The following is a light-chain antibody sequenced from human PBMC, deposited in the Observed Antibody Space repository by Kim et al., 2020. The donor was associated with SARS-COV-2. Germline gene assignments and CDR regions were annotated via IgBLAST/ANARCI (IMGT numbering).Light chain of an antibody. CDR3: HQYNTYPPT. Sequence: ASVGDRVTITCRASQGVSSWLAWYQQKPGKAPKSLIKAAFTLQSGVPSRFSGSGSGTDFTLTISSLQPEDFATYYCHQYNTYPPTFGQGTRLEIK. V-gene: IGKV1D-16*01. J-gene: IGKJ5*01. CDR2: AAF. CDR1: QGVSSW.